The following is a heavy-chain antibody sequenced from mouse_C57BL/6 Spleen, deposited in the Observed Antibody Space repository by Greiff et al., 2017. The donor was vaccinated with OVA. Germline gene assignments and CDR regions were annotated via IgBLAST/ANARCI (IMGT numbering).Heavy chain of an antibody. CDR1: GYTFPSYW. CDR2: IHPNSGST. Sequence: QVQLQQPGAELVKPGASVKLSCKASGYTFPSYWMHWVKQRPGQGLEWIGMIHPNSGSTNYTEQFTSKATLTVDQSSSTAYMQLSSLTSEDSAVDDCAREGKTTIYGDDWGTGTTVTVSS. J-gene: IGHJ1*03. V-gene: IGHV1-64*01. CDR3: AREGKTTIYGDD. D-gene: IGHD1-3*01.